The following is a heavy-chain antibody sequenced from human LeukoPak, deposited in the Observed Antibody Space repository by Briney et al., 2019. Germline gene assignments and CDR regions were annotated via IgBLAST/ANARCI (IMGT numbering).Heavy chain of an antibody. CDR1: GFTFSSYA. CDR3: AKAVASYWYFDL. V-gene: IGHV3-23*01. CDR2: ISGSGGST. J-gene: IGHJ2*01. Sequence: PGGSLRLSCAASGFTFSSYAMNWVRQAPGKGLEWVSGISGSGGSTYYGDSVKGRFTISRDNSKNTLYLQMNSLRAEDTAVYYCAKAVASYWYFDLWGRGTLVTVSS.